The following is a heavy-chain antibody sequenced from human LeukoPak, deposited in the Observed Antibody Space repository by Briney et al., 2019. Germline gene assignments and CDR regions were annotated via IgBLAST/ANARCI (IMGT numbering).Heavy chain of an antibody. V-gene: IGHV3-74*01. CDR1: GFTFSENW. CDR2: INRDGGLT. Sequence: GGSLRLSCVASGFTFSENWMHWVRHAPGKGLAWVSHINRDGGLTNYADSVKGRFTTSRDNARNTVYLQMSSLRVEDTAIYFCAREEHRLAEAGTSAFDLGGQGTVVTVSP. D-gene: IGHD6-13*01. J-gene: IGHJ3*01. CDR3: AREEHRLAEAGTSAFDL.